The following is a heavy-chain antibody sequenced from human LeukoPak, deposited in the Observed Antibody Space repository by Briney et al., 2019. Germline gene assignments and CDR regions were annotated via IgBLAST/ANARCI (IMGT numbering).Heavy chain of an antibody. J-gene: IGHJ5*02. Sequence: GGSLRLSCAASGFTFSSYWMSWVRQAPGKGLEWVANIKRDGSEKYYVDSVKGRFTISRDNAKNSLYLQMNSLRAEDTAVYYCARDLAAVVNWFDPWGQGTLVTVSS. D-gene: IGHD6-13*01. V-gene: IGHV3-7*01. CDR1: GFTFSSYW. CDR3: ARDLAAVVNWFDP. CDR2: IKRDGSEK.